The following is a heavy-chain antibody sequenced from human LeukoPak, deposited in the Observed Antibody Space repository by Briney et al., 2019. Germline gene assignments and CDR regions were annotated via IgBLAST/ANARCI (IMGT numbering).Heavy chain of an antibody. CDR2: INPSGGST. D-gene: IGHD3-22*01. CDR1: GYTFTSYY. J-gene: IGHJ6*03. V-gene: IGHV1-46*01. CDR3: ATTEKGGSGYYYPYYYYYMDV. Sequence: ASVKVSCKASGYTFTSYYMHWVRQAPGQGLEWMGIINPSGGSTSYAQKFQGRVTMTRDTSISTAYMELSRLRSDDTAVYYCATTEKGGSGYYYPYYYYYMDVWGKGTTVTISS.